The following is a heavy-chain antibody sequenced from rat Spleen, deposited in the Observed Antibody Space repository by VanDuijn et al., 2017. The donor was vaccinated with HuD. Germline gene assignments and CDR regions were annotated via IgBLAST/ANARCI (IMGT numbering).Heavy chain of an antibody. CDR3: SRGGNYDFDY. J-gene: IGHJ2*01. CDR1: GFTFSDCA. D-gene: IGHD1-10*01. Sequence: EVQLVESGGGSVQPGRSLKLSCAASGFTFSDCAMAWVRQAPKKGLEWVATIIYEGTITYYRDSVKGRFTISRDDAKSTLYLQMGSLRSEDTATYYCSRGGNYDFDYWGQGVMVTVSS. V-gene: IGHV5-17*01. CDR2: IIYEGTIT.